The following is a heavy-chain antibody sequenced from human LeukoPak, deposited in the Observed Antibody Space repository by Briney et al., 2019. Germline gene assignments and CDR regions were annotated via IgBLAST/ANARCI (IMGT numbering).Heavy chain of an antibody. J-gene: IGHJ4*02. V-gene: IGHV4-59*01. CDR1: GGSISNYY. CDR3: ARGAMATTPFFDY. Sequence: SETLSLTCPVSGGSISNYYYWTWIRQPPGKGREWIGHVYYTGSTNFNPSLKSRVTMSLDTSRNQFSLKLTSLTAADTAVYYCARGAMATTPFFDYWGQGTLVTVSS. D-gene: IGHD5-24*01. CDR2: VYYTGST.